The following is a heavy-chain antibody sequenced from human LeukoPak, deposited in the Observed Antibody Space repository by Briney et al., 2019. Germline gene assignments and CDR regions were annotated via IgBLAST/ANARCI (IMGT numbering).Heavy chain of an antibody. J-gene: IGHJ4*02. CDR1: GGTFSSYA. Sequence: AAVKVSCKASGGTFSSYAISWVRQAPGQGLEWMGWINPNSGGTNYAQKFQGRVTMTRDTSISTAYMELSSLRSDDTAVYYCARATLPRSDDYTFDYWGQGTLVTASS. D-gene: IGHD5-24*01. V-gene: IGHV1-2*02. CDR3: ARATLPRSDDYTFDY. CDR2: INPNSGGT.